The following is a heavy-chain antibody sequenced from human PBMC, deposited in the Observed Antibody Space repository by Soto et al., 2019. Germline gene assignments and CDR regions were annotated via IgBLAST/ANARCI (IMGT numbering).Heavy chain of an antibody. Sequence: GSLRLSCAASGFTFSSYSLNWVRQAPGKGLEWVSSISSSSSSIYYADSVKGRFTISRDNAKNSLYLQMNSLRAEDTAAYYCARGPIVVVPAAPGSYYYYGMDVWGQGTTVTVSS. CDR3: ARGPIVVVPAAPGSYYYYGMDV. J-gene: IGHJ6*02. CDR2: ISSSSSSI. V-gene: IGHV3-21*01. CDR1: GFTFSSYS. D-gene: IGHD2-2*01.